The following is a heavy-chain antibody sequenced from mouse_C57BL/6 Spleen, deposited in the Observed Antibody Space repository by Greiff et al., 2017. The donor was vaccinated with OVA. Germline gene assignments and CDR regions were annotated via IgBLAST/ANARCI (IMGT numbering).Heavy chain of an antibody. CDR3: ARQEYDYSWFAY. D-gene: IGHD2-4*01. Sequence: QVQLQQPGAELVRPGTSVKLSCKASGYTFTSYWMHWVKQRPGQGLEWIGVIDPSDSYTNYNQKFKGKATLTVDTSSSTAYMQLSSLTSEDSAVYYCARQEYDYSWFAYWGQGTLVTVSA. CDR1: GYTFTSYW. V-gene: IGHV1-59*01. J-gene: IGHJ3*01. CDR2: IDPSDSYT.